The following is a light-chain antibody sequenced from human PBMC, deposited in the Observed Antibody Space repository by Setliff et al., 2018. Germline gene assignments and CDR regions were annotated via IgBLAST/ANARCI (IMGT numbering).Light chain of an antibody. CDR3: SSYAGSNNPYV. CDR2: EVS. Sequence: QSVLTQPASVSGSPGQSITISCTGTSSDVGGYNSVSWYQQHPGKAPKLMIYEVSKRPSGVPDRFSGSKSGNTASLTVSGLQAEDEADYYCSSYAGSNNPYVFGTGTKGTVL. J-gene: IGLJ1*01. CDR1: SSDVGGYNS. V-gene: IGLV2-8*01.